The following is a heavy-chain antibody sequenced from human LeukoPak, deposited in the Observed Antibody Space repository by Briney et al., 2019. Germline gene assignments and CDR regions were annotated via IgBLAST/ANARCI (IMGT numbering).Heavy chain of an antibody. J-gene: IGHJ6*03. D-gene: IGHD4-23*01. Sequence: PGGSLRLSCAASGFTFDDYAMHWVRQAPGKGLEWVSLISGDGGSTYYADPVKGRFTISRDNSKNSLYLQMNSLRTEDTALYYCAKDLAMVVTLYYYYMDVWGKGTTVTVSS. V-gene: IGHV3-43*02. CDR3: AKDLAMVVTLYYYYMDV. CDR1: GFTFDDYA. CDR2: ISGDGGST.